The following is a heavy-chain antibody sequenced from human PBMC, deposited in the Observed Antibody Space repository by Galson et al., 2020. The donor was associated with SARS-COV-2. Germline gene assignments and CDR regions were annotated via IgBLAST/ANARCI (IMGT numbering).Heavy chain of an antibody. D-gene: IGHD2-15*01. V-gene: IGHV3-23*01. J-gene: IGHJ4*02. Sequence: GESLKISCAASGFTFSSFGMSWVRQAPGKGLEWVAAISRSGANTYYADSVKGRFTISRDNSKNTLFVQMNSLRAEDTAIYYCAKDHWGCSRPDCYDGLPYYLGQWGLGTLVTVSS. CDR3: AKDHWGCSRPDCYDGLPYYLGQ. CDR1: GFTFSSFG. CDR2: ISRSGANT.